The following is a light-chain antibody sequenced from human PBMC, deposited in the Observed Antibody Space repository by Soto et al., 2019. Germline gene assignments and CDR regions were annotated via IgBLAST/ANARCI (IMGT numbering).Light chain of an antibody. CDR3: LHDHTYPWT. CDR1: QDIGND. J-gene: IGKJ1*01. CDR2: AAS. Sequence: IQMTQSPSSLSAIAGDRVTIACRASQDIGNDLGWYQQMPGKAPKILIFAASTLQSGVSSRFSGSGSGTHFTLTIGNLQPEDAATYYCLHDHTYPWTFGQGTKVEVK. V-gene: IGKV1-6*01.